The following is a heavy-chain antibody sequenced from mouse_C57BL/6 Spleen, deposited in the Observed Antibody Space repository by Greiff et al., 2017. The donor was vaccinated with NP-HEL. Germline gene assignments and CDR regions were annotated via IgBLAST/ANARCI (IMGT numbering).Heavy chain of an antibody. J-gene: IGHJ4*01. D-gene: IGHD2-1*01. CDR1: GFTFSSYA. Sequence: EVKLVESGEGLVKPGGSLKLSCAASGFTFSSYAMSWVRQTPEKRLEWVAYISSGGDYIYYADTVKGRFTISRDNARNTLYLQMSSLKSEDTAMYYCTREGIDYYGNYYAMDYWGQGTSVTVSS. V-gene: IGHV5-9-1*02. CDR2: ISSGGDYI. CDR3: TREGIDYYGNYYAMDY.